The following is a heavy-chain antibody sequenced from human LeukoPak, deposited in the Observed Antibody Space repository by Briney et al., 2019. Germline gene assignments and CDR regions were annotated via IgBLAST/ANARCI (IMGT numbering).Heavy chain of an antibody. Sequence: PGGSLRLSCAASGLTFSSYGMHWVRQAPGKGLEWVAFIRYDGSNKYYADSVKGRFTIPRDNSKNTLYLQMNSLRAEDTAVYYCAKSFYGDYEYYYYYYYMDVWGKGTTVTISS. CDR2: IRYDGSNK. J-gene: IGHJ6*03. CDR3: AKSFYGDYEYYYYYYYMDV. V-gene: IGHV3-30*02. D-gene: IGHD4-17*01. CDR1: GLTFSSYG.